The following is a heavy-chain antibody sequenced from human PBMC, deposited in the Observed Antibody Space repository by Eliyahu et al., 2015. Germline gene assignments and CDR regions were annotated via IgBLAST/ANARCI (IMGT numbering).Heavy chain of an antibody. CDR2: IIPIFGTA. V-gene: IGHV1-69*01. CDR3: ARDGMVTGDRDYYYGMDV. D-gene: IGHD5-18*01. CDR1: GGTFSSYA. J-gene: IGHJ6*02. Sequence: QVQLVQSGAEVKKPGSSVKVSCKASGGTFSSYAISWVRQAPGQGLEXMGGIIPIFGTANYAQKXQGRVTITADEPTSTAYMELSSLRSEDTAVYYCARDGMVTGDRDYYYGMDVWGQGTTVTVSS.